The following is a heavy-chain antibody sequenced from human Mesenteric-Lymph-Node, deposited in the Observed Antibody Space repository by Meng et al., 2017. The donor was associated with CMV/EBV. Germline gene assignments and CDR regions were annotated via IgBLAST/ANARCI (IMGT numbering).Heavy chain of an antibody. CDR2: IRYDGTNK. J-gene: IGHJ5*02. D-gene: IGHD2-2*01. V-gene: IGHV3-30*02. Sequence: GGSLRLSCVVSGFTFSSYSLHWVRQAPGKGLEWVAFIRYDGTNKDYADSVKGRFTISRDDSENTLYLQMNSLRPEDTAVYYCAKVLPPYVVVPAAIYFDPWGQGTLVTVSS. CDR3: AKVLPPYVVVPAAIYFDP. CDR1: GFTFSSYS.